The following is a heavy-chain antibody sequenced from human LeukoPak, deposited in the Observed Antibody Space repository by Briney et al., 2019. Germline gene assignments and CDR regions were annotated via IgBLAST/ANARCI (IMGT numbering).Heavy chain of an antibody. CDR3: TRRGGRRQQLLYYYYMDV. CDR1: GFTLGDYA. CDR2: IRSKAYGGIT. J-gene: IGHJ6*03. Sequence: QPGRSLRLSCTASGFTLGDYAMSWFRQAPGKGLEWVGFIRSKAYGGITEYAASVKSRFTISRDDSKSIAYLQMNSLKTEDTAVYYCTRRGGRRQQLLYYYYMDVWGKGTTVTVSS. D-gene: IGHD6-13*01. V-gene: IGHV3-49*03.